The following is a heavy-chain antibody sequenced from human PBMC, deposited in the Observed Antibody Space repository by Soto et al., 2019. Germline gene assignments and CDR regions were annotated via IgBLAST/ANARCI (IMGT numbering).Heavy chain of an antibody. J-gene: IGHJ3*02. Sequence: VQLVESGGGLVKPGGSLRLSCAASGFTFSSYAIHCVRQAPGKGLEWVAVISYDGSNKYYTDSVKGRFTISRDNSKNTLFLQMNSLRAEDTAVYYCARALGGNFLNAFDIWGQGTMVTVSS. D-gene: IGHD3-16*01. V-gene: IGHV3-30-3*01. CDR2: ISYDGSNK. CDR3: ARALGGNFLNAFDI. CDR1: GFTFSSYA.